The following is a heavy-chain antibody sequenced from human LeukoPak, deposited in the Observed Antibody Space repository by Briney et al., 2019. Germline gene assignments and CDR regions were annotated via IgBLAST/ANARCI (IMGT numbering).Heavy chain of an antibody. CDR1: GGSISSSSYY. D-gene: IGHD1-14*01. Sequence: SETLSLTCTVSGGSISSSSYYWGWTRQPPGKGLEWIGSIYYSGSTYYNPSLKSRVTISVDTSKNQFSLKLSSVTAADTAVYYCARQVGNPPYYFDYWGQGTLVTVSS. J-gene: IGHJ4*02. V-gene: IGHV4-39*07. CDR2: IYYSGST. CDR3: ARQVGNPPYYFDY.